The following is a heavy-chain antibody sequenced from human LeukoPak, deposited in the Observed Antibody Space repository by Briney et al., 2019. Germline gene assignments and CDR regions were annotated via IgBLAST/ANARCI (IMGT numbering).Heavy chain of an antibody. CDR2: ISGSGGST. Sequence: GGSLRLSCAASGFNFRRYWMSWVRQAPGKGLEWVSAISGSGGSTYYADSVKGRFTVSRDNSKNTLYLQMNSLRGEDTAVYYCAKVASSTAMEDFWGQGTLVTVSS. J-gene: IGHJ4*02. CDR1: GFNFRRYW. V-gene: IGHV3-23*01. CDR3: AKVASSTAMEDF. D-gene: IGHD5-18*01.